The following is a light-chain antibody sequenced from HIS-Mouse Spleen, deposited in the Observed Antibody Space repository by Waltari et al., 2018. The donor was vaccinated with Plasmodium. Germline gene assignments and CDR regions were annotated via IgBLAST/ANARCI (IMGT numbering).Light chain of an antibody. CDR2: EVS. J-gene: IGLJ2*01. CDR3: SSYAGSNNLV. V-gene: IGLV2-8*01. CDR1: SSAVGGYNS. Sequence: QSALTQPPSASGSPGQSVTISCTGTSSAVGGYNSVSWYQQHPGQAPELMIDEVSKRPSGVSDRCSGSKSGNTASLTVAGLQAEDEADYYCSSYAGSNNLVFGGGTKLTVL.